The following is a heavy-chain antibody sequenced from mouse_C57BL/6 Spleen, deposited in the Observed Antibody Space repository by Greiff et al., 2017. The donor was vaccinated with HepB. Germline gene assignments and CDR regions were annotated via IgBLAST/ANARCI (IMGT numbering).Heavy chain of an antibody. J-gene: IGHJ2*01. Sequence: QVQLQQSGAELMKPGASVKLSCKATGYTFTGYWIEWVKQRPGHGLEWIGEILPGSGSTNYNEKFKGKATFTADTSSNTAYMQLSSLTTEDSAIYYCARGGGYFTTVVEGTWYFDYWGQGTTLTVSS. CDR2: ILPGSGST. CDR3: ARGGGYFTTVVEGTWYFDY. CDR1: GYTFTGYW. D-gene: IGHD1-1*01. V-gene: IGHV1-9*01.